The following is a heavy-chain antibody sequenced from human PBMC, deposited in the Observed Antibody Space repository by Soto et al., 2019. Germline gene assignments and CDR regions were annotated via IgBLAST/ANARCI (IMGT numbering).Heavy chain of an antibody. J-gene: IGHJ3*02. CDR1: GYTLTELS. V-gene: IGHV1-24*01. Sequence: QVQLVQSGAEVKKPGASVKVSCKVSGYTLTELSMHWVRQAPGKGLEWMGGFEPEDGETIYAQKFQGRVTMTEDTSTDTAYMELSSLRSEDTAVYYCATRELGYCSGGSCSDAFDIWGQGTMVTVSS. CDR2: FEPEDGET. D-gene: IGHD2-15*01. CDR3: ATRELGYCSGGSCSDAFDI.